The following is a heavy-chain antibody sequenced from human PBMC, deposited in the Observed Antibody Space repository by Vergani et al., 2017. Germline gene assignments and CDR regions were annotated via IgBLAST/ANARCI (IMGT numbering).Heavy chain of an antibody. J-gene: IGHJ4*02. Sequence: QVQLQESGPGLVKPPGTLSLTCAVSGDSISSNHCWTWVRQPPGKGLEWIGEICHTEDTKYSPSLKSRVTLSVDESRNLFSLRINSVTAADTAFYYCATIGYRRWGYYFDYWGQGILVTVTS. CDR3: ATIGYRRWGYYFDY. D-gene: IGHD2-2*02. CDR2: ICHTEDT. CDR1: GDSISSNHC. V-gene: IGHV4-4*03.